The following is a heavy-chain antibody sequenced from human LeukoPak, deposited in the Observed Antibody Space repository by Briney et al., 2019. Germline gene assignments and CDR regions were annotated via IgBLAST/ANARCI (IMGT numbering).Heavy chain of an antibody. V-gene: IGHV3-33*01. D-gene: IGHD6-19*01. CDR3: ARDLLARVVATYSSGWSLPRY. CDR2: IWYDGSNK. J-gene: IGHJ4*02. CDR1: GFTFSSYG. Sequence: PGRSLRLSCAASGFTFSSYGMHWVRQAPGKGLEWVAVIWYDGSNKYYADSVKGRFTISRDNSKNTLYLQMNSLRAEDTAVYYCARDLLARVVATYSSGWSLPRYWGQGTLVTVSS.